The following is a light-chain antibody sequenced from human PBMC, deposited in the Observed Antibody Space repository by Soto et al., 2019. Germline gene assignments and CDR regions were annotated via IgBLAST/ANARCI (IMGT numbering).Light chain of an antibody. Sequence: EIVMTQFPATLSVSPGERATLSCRASQSLKTVGQSFTDYLAWYQQRPGQAPRLLIHGASIRATGVPARFSGSVSGTEFTLIISYLQYEDFAVYFCQQYALWPLTFGGGTTVEIK. J-gene: IGKJ4*01. V-gene: IGKV3-15*01. CDR1: QSLKTVGQSFTDY. CDR2: GAS. CDR3: QQYALWPLT.